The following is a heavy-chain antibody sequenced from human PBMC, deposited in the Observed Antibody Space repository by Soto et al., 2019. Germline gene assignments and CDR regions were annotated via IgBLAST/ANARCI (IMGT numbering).Heavy chain of an antibody. CDR2: LSGSSLNT. Sequence: EVRLLESGGGLVQPGGSLRLSCEASGFTFGNYAMTWVRQGPGRGLEWVSALSGSSLNTYYADSVKGRFTISSDNSKNTVYLEMNRLRVDDTAVYYCTTQFFLSSRKPPEDVWGQGTPVAASS. CDR1: GFTFGNYA. CDR3: TTQFFLSSRKPPEDV. V-gene: IGHV3-23*01. J-gene: IGHJ6*02.